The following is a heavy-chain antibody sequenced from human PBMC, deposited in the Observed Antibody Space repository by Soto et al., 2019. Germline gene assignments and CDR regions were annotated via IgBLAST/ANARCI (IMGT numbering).Heavy chain of an antibody. CDR2: IYYSGST. D-gene: IGHD4-17*01. CDR1: GGSVNNADYF. CDR3: ARDADYGGSRGGMDV. J-gene: IGHJ6*02. Sequence: QVRLEESGPGLVKPSETLSLICSVSGGSVNNADYFWSWIRHHPENGLEWIGYIYYSGSTRYNPSFKPRATLSIDTSKNQFSLRLNSVTVADTAFYFCARDADYGGSRGGMDVWGRGTTVTVSS. V-gene: IGHV4-31*03.